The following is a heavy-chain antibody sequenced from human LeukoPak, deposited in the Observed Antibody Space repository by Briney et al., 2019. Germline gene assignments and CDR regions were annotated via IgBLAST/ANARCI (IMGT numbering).Heavy chain of an antibody. Sequence: PSETLSLTCTVSGGSISSYYWSWIRQPPGKGLEWIGYIYYSGSTNYNPSLKSRVTISVDTSKNQFSLKLSSVTAADTAVYYCARALPMGWLRYNNPDYYFDYWGQGTPVTVSS. CDR3: ARALPMGWLRYNNPDYYFDY. V-gene: IGHV4-59*01. CDR1: GGSISSYY. CDR2: IYYSGST. J-gene: IGHJ4*02. D-gene: IGHD5-12*01.